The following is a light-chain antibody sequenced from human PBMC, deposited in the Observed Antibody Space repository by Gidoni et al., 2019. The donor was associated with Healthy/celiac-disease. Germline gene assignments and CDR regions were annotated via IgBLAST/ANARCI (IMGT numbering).Light chain of an antibody. CDR3: QQYNSYPWT. CDR1: PSISSW. J-gene: IGKJ1*01. Sequence: DIQMTQSPSTLSASVGDRVTITCRASPSISSWLAWYQQKPGKAPKLLIYKASSLESGVPSRFSGSGSVTEFTLTISSLQPDDFATYYCQQYNSYPWTFXQXTKVXIK. V-gene: IGKV1-5*03. CDR2: KAS.